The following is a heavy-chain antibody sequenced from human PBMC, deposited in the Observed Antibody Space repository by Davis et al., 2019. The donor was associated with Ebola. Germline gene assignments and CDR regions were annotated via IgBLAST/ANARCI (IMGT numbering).Heavy chain of an antibody. Sequence: SLKISCAASGFTFDDYAMHWVRQAPGKGLEWVSGISWNSGSIGYADSVKGRFTISRDNAKNSLYLQMNSLRAEDTALYYCARLDAAASYHGVDGMDVWGKGTTVTVSS. D-gene: IGHD6-13*01. CDR1: GFTFDDYA. CDR2: ISWNSGSI. CDR3: ARLDAAASYHGVDGMDV. V-gene: IGHV3-9*01. J-gene: IGHJ6*04.